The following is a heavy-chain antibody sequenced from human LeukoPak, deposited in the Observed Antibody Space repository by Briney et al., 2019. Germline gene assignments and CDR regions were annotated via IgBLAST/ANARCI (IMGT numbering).Heavy chain of an antibody. D-gene: IGHD4-17*01. Sequence: ASVKVSCKTSGYTFTQYYLHWVRQAPGQGLEWMGWINPDNGDTHYAQRFMGRVTMTRDTSISAAYLELSRLRSDDTAVYYCARVHYAFDYWGQGTLLTVSS. V-gene: IGHV1-2*02. CDR1: GYTFTQYY. CDR3: ARVHYAFDY. CDR2: INPDNGDT. J-gene: IGHJ4*02.